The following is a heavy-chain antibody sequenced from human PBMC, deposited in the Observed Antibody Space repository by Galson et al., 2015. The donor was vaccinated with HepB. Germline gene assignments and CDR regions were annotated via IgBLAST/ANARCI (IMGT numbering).Heavy chain of an antibody. CDR2: ISAYNGNT. CDR1: GYTFTSYG. J-gene: IGHJ6*02. CDR3: ASGTSGSYDYYYYGMDV. D-gene: IGHD1-26*01. V-gene: IGHV1-18*04. Sequence: SVKVSCKASGYTFTSYGISWVRQAPGQGLEWMGWISAYNGNTNYAQKLQGRVTMTTDTSTSTAYMELRSLRSDDTAVYYCASGTSGSYDYYYYGMDVWGQGTTVTVSS.